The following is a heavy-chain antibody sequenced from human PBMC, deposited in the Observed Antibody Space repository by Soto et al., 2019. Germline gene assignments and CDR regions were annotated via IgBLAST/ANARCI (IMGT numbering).Heavy chain of an antibody. CDR2: IYSNGNT. Sequence: PSETLSLTCTVSGDSINNYYCSWIRLPAGKGLEWIGRIYSNGNTYYNPSLKSRVSMSVDTSKNQFSLILKTVTAADTAVYYCARGGAVATTAHFDHWGQGTLVTVSS. D-gene: IGHD5-12*01. V-gene: IGHV4-4*07. CDR3: ARGGAVATTAHFDH. CDR1: GDSINNYY. J-gene: IGHJ4*02.